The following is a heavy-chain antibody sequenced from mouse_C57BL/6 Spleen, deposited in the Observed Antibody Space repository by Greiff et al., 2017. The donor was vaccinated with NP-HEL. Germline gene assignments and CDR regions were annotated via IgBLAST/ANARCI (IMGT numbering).Heavy chain of an antibody. Sequence: VQLQQSGPELVKPGASVKLSCKASGYTFTSYDINWVKQRPGQGLEWIGWIYPRDGSTKYNEKFKGKATLTVDTSSSTAYMELHSLTSEDSAVYFCARDGYYEGFAYWGQGTLVTVSA. CDR3: ARDGYYEGFAY. V-gene: IGHV1-85*01. J-gene: IGHJ3*01. CDR1: GYTFTSYD. D-gene: IGHD2-3*01. CDR2: IYPRDGST.